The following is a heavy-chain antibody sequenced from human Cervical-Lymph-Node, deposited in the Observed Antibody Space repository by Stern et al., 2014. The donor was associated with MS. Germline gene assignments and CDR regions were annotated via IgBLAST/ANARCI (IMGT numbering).Heavy chain of an antibody. CDR3: ARHQPAATFAMDV. CDR2: IFPADSYS. V-gene: IGHV5-51*01. Sequence: QLVQSGAEVKKPGESLKISCKGSGYNFGDYWIGWVRQQPGKGLEWMGTIFPADSYSRYSPSFEGRVTISADESISTAFQQASSLKASDTGIYYCARHQPAATFAMDVWGQGTTVIVSS. CDR1: GYNFGDYW. J-gene: IGHJ6*02. D-gene: IGHD2-2*01.